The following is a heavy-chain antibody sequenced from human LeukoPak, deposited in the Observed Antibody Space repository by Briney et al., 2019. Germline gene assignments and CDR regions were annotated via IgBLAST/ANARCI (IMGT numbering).Heavy chain of an antibody. Sequence: SETLSLTCTVSGGSISSSSYYWGWIRQPPGKGLEWIGSIYYSGSTYYNPSLKSRVTISVDTSKNQFSLKLSSVTAAVTAVYYCACPYDYGDQRGYYFDYWGQGTLVTVSS. CDR1: GGSISSSSYY. CDR2: IYYSGST. D-gene: IGHD4-17*01. CDR3: ACPYDYGDQRGYYFDY. J-gene: IGHJ4*02. V-gene: IGHV4-39*01.